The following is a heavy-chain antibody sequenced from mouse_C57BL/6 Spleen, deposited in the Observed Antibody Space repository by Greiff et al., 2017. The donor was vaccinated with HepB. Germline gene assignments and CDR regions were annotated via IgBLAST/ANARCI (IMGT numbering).Heavy chain of an antibody. CDR3: ARSGGDYDVAY. J-gene: IGHJ3*01. D-gene: IGHD2-4*01. CDR1: GYTFTSYW. V-gene: IGHV1-64*01. Sequence: VQLQQPGAELVKPGASVKLSCKASGYTFTSYWMHWVKQRPGQGLEWIGMIHPNSGSTNYNEKFKSKATLTVDKSSSTAYMQLSSLTSEDSAVYYCARSGGDYDVAYWGQGTLVTVSA. CDR2: IHPNSGST.